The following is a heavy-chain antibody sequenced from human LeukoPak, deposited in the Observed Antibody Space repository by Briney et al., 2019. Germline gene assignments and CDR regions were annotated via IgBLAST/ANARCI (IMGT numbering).Heavy chain of an antibody. Sequence: GGSLRLSCAASGFTFSNYWMSWVRLAPGKGLEWVANIKQDGSEKYYVDSVEGRFTISRGNAKNLLSLQMNSLRAEDTAVYHCARVFIVGSRSVFDFWGQGTLVTVSS. CDR3: ARVFIVGSRSVFDF. J-gene: IGHJ4*02. CDR2: IKQDGSEK. D-gene: IGHD2-21*01. V-gene: IGHV3-7*01. CDR1: GFTFSNYW.